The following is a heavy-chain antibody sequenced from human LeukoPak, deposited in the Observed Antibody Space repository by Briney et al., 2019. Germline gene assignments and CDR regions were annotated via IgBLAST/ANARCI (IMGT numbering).Heavy chain of an antibody. CDR2: ISYDGINE. Sequence: GGSLRLSCEVSGFTFRNYGMNWVRQAPGKGLEWVAVISYDGINEYYVDSVKGRFTISRDNSKNSLYLQMESLTIEDTAVYYCATGRVDYGDYGVVKHWGQGTLVTVSS. V-gene: IGHV3-30*03. D-gene: IGHD4-17*01. CDR3: ATGRVDYGDYGVVKH. J-gene: IGHJ1*01. CDR1: GFTFRNYG.